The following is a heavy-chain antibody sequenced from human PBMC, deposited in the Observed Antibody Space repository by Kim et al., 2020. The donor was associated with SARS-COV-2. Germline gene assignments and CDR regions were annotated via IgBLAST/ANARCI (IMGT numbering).Heavy chain of an antibody. Sequence: GGSLRLSCAASGFTFSSYEMNWVRQAPGKGLEWVSYISSSGSTIYYADSVKGRFTISRDNAKNSLYLQMNSLRAEDTAVYYCARDLNSYYYDSSGYYGSFWGQGTLVTVSS. CDR1: GFTFSSYE. CDR2: ISSSGSTI. V-gene: IGHV3-48*03. D-gene: IGHD3-22*01. CDR3: ARDLNSYYYDSSGYYGSF. J-gene: IGHJ4*02.